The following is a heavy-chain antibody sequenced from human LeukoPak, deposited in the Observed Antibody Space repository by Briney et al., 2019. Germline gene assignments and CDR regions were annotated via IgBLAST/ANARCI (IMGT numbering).Heavy chain of an antibody. Sequence: GGSLRLSCAASGFTFSSYSMNWVRQAPGKGLEWVSSISSSSSYIYYADSVKGRFTISRDNAKNSLYLQMNSLRAEDTAVYYCARLVPGGYDFWSGYSDYYYMDVWGKGTTVTVSS. CDR1: GFTFSSYS. D-gene: IGHD3-3*01. V-gene: IGHV3-21*01. CDR2: ISSSSSYI. J-gene: IGHJ6*03. CDR3: ARLVPGGYDFWSGYSDYYYMDV.